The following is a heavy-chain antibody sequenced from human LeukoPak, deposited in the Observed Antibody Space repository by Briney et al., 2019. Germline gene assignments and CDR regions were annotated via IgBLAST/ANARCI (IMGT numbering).Heavy chain of an antibody. CDR2: ISSSSSTI. CDR3: ARDKTMVR. J-gene: IGHJ4*02. V-gene: IGHV3-48*04. D-gene: IGHD4/OR15-4a*01. Sequence: GGSLRLSCAASGFTFSSYSMKWVRQAPGKGLEWVSYISSSSSTIYYADSVKGRFTISRDNAKNSLYLQMNSLRAEDTAVYYCARDKTMVRWGQGTLVTVSS. CDR1: GFTFSSYS.